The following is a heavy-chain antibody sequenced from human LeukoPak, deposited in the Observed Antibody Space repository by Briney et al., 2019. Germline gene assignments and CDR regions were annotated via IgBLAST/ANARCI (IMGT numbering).Heavy chain of an antibody. CDR1: GGSISSYY. J-gene: IGHJ4*02. CDR2: IHDSGST. V-gene: IGHV4-59*01. Sequence: KPSETLSLTCTVSGGSISSYYWSWIRQPPGKGLEWIGYIHDSGSTNYNPSLKSRVTISVDTSKNRLSLKLSSVTAADTAVYYCARDRREQYCSGGSCYSALGFFDYWGQGTLVTVSS. D-gene: IGHD2-15*01. CDR3: ARDRREQYCSGGSCYSALGFFDY.